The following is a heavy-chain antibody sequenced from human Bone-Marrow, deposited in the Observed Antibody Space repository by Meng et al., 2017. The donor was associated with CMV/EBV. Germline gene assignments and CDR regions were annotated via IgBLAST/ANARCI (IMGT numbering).Heavy chain of an antibody. CDR3: ARSSRSGSYPHYFDN. CDR2: IYAAGRT. CDR1: GFGFSTYH. Sequence: GESLKISCVASGFGFSTYHMNWVRQAPGKGLEWVSVIYAAGRTYYADSVKGRFTISRDNSKNMVYLLMDSLTDEDTAVFYCARSSRSGSYPHYFDNWGQGTLVTVSS. V-gene: IGHV3-53*01. D-gene: IGHD1-26*01. J-gene: IGHJ4*01.